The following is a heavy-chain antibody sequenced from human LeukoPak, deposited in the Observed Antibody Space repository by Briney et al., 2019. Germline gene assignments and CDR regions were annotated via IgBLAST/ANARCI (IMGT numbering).Heavy chain of an antibody. J-gene: IGHJ4*02. Sequence: GGSLRLSRAASGFTFSSYAMSWVCQAPRKGLEWVSATSGSGGSTSYADCVQCRFTISRDNSKNTLYVQMNSLRAEDTAVYYGAKDKISNYYDSSGYWDYWGQGTLVNVSS. D-gene: IGHD3-22*01. V-gene: IGHV3-23*01. CDR1: GFTFSSYA. CDR2: TSGSGGST. CDR3: AKDKISNYYDSSGYWDY.